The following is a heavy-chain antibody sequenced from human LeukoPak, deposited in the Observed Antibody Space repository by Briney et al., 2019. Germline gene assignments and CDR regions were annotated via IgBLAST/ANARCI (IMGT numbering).Heavy chain of an antibody. Sequence: ASVKVSCKASGGTFSSYAISWVRQAPGQGLEWMGRIIPIFGTANYAQKFQGRVTITTDESTSTAYMELSSLRSEDTAVYYCARDCYYGSGSYYNGNWFDPWGQGTLVTVSS. CDR3: ARDCYYGSGSYYNGNWFDP. J-gene: IGHJ5*02. D-gene: IGHD3-10*01. CDR2: IIPIFGTA. CDR1: GGTFSSYA. V-gene: IGHV1-69*05.